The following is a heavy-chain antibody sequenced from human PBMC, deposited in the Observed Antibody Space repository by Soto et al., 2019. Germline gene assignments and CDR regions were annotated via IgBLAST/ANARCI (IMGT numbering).Heavy chain of an antibody. J-gene: IGHJ4*02. V-gene: IGHV3-30-3*01. CDR1: GFTFSPHA. CDR3: ARDSPLYFDY. Sequence: PGGSLRLSCAASGFTFSPHAMHWVRQGPGKGLEWVAVISYEGSNKYYADSVKGRFTISRDNSKNTLYLQMNSLRAEDTAVYYCARDSPLYFDYWGQGTLVTVSS. CDR2: ISYEGSNK.